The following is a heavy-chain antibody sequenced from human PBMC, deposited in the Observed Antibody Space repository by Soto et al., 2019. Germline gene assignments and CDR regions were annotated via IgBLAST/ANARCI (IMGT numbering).Heavy chain of an antibody. CDR1: GGSFSGYY. Sequence: QVQLQQWGAGLLKPSETLSLTCAVYGGSFSGYYWSWIRQPPGKGLEWIGEINHSGSTNYNPSLKRRVTIEVDTSKNQFSLKLSSVPAADTAVYYCASYPDPYCSSTSCYPSGYYYYMDVWGKGTTVTVSS. D-gene: IGHD2-2*01. CDR3: ASYPDPYCSSTSCYPSGYYYYMDV. J-gene: IGHJ6*03. V-gene: IGHV4-34*01. CDR2: INHSGST.